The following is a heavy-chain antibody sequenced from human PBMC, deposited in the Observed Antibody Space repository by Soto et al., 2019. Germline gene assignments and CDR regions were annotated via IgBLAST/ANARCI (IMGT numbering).Heavy chain of an antibody. CDR2: IYYSGST. CDR1: GGSISSYY. D-gene: IGHD3-3*01. CDR3: ARLSLEYYDFWSGYSEDYYYYGMDV. J-gene: IGHJ6*02. V-gene: IGHV4-59*01. Sequence: SETLSLTCAVSGGSISSYYWRWVRQHPGKGPEWIGYIYYSGSTNYNPSLKSRVTISVDTSKNQFSLKLSSVTAADTAVYYCARLSLEYYDFWSGYSEDYYYYGMDVWGQGTTVTVSS.